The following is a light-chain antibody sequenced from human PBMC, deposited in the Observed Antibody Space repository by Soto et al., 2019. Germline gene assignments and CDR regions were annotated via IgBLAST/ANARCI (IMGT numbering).Light chain of an antibody. CDR1: SSKIGTNS. V-gene: IGLV1-44*01. Sequence: QSVLTQAPSASGTPGQRVTLSCSGSSSKIGTNSVNWYQQLPGTAPKLLIYSNNHRPSGVPDRFSGSKSGTSAALAISGLQSEDEADYYCAAWDDSLNGVVFGGGTKLTVL. J-gene: IGLJ2*01. CDR3: AAWDDSLNGVV. CDR2: SNN.